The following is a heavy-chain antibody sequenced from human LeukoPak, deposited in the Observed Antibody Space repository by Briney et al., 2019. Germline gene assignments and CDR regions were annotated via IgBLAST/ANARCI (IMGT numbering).Heavy chain of an antibody. Sequence: GGSLRLSCAASGFTFGDYWMHWVRQAPGKGPVWVSRTNTDESRTSYTDSVKGRFTISRDNARNTLYLQMNSLRVEDTAVYYCARGGDYGDFPDYWGQGTLVTVSS. CDR3: ARGGDYGDFPDY. CDR2: TNTDESRT. J-gene: IGHJ4*02. D-gene: IGHD4-17*01. CDR1: GFTFGDYW. V-gene: IGHV3-74*01.